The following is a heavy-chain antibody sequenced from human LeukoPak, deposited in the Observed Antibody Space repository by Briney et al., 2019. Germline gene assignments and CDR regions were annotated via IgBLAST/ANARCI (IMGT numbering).Heavy chain of an antibody. J-gene: IGHJ5*02. V-gene: IGHV4-4*07. Sequence: SETLSLTCTVSGGSISSCYWSWIRQPAGKGLEWIGRIYTSGSTNYNPSLKSRVTMSVDTSKNQFSLKLSSVTAEDTAVYYCARDDPGSAAIGNWFDPWGQGTLVTVSS. CDR2: IYTSGST. D-gene: IGHD2-2*02. CDR1: GGSISSCY. CDR3: ARDDPGSAAIGNWFDP.